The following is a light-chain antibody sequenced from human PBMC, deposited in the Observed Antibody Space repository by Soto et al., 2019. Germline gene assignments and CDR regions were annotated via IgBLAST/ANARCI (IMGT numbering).Light chain of an antibody. J-gene: IGLJ3*02. V-gene: IGLV7-43*01. CDR3: LVHHVNAWV. CDR2: STS. CDR1: TGAVTSGNY. Sequence: QAVVTQEPSLTVSPGGTVTLTCASTTGAVTSGNYPNWFQQKPGQAPRALIYSTSNTHSWTPARFSGSVLGGKAALIVSGVQPEDEADYYCLVHHVNAWVFGGGTKVTVL.